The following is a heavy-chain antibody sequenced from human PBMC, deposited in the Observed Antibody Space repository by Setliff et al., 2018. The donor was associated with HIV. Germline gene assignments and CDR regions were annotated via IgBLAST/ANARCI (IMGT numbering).Heavy chain of an antibody. CDR3: ARRVLQDSTITSSNWFDS. V-gene: IGHV4-4*09. Sequence: PSETLSLTCTVSGDSISSYSWNWIRQPPGRGLEWIGYVYASGETNYNPSLKSRVTMSTDTSRNQFFLNLNYATAADTAVYFCARRVLQDSTITSSNWFDSCGQGTLVTVSS. CDR2: VYASGET. J-gene: IGHJ5*01. D-gene: IGHD2-2*01. CDR1: GDSISSYS.